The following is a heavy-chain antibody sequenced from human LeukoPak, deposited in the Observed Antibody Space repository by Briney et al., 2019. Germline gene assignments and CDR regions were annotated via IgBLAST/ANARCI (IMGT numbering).Heavy chain of an antibody. Sequence: GGSLTLSCAASGFTFSNYAMTWVRQAPEEGLKWVSSISNSGYGTYYADSMKGRFTISRDNSKKTLYLQMNSLRAEDTAIYYCAKDSGPGSYYPTGDEYWGQGTLVTVSS. CDR1: GFTFSNYA. V-gene: IGHV3-23*01. D-gene: IGHD3-10*01. J-gene: IGHJ4*02. CDR3: AKDSGPGSYYPTGDEY. CDR2: ISNSGYGT.